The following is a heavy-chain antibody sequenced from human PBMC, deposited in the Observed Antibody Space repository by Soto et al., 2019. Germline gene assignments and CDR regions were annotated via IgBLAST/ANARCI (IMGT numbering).Heavy chain of an antibody. V-gene: IGHV1-2*02. Sequence: ASLNGSCKASGYTFKDDYIHWLLQAPVQGRGLVGCINPNIGIINYVQNFHCMVTMTRDTSSTTALMEMTRLRSDDTAVYYCARGGDYVWGGNRSPSENWLAKWGQYWSDTWGQGTQVTXS. J-gene: IGHJ5*02. CDR1: GYTFKDDY. CDR3: ARGGDYVWGGNRSPSENWLAKWGQYWSDT. D-gene: IGHD3-16*02. CDR2: INPNIGII.